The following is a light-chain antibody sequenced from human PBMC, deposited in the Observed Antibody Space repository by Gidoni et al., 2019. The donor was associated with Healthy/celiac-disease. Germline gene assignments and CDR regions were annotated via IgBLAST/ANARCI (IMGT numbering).Light chain of an antibody. CDR2: WAS. CDR1: QSVLYSSNNKNY. V-gene: IGKV4-1*01. J-gene: IGKJ4*01. Sequence: DIVMTPSTDSLAVSLGERATINCKSSQSVLYSSNNKNYLAWYQQKPGQPPKLLIYWASTRESGVPDRFSGSGSGTDFTLTISSLQAEDVAVYYCQQYYSTPLTFXGXTKVEIK. CDR3: QQYYSTPLT.